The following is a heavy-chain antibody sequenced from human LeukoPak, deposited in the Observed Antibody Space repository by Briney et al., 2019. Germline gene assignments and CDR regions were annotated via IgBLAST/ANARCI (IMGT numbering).Heavy chain of an antibody. CDR2: IYTSGST. D-gene: IGHD5-12*01. CDR1: GGSFSGYY. J-gene: IGHJ6*03. V-gene: IGHV4-4*07. CDR3: ARDVLVSGYDYYYYYYMDV. Sequence: SETLSLTCAVYGGSFSGYYWSWIRQPAGKGLEWIGRIYTSGSTNYNPSLKSRVTMSVDTSKNQFSLKLSSVTAADTAVYYCARDVLVSGYDYYYYYYMDVWGKGTTVTISS.